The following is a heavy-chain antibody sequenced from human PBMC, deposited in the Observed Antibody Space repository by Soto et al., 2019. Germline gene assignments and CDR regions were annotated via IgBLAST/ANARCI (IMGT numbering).Heavy chain of an antibody. V-gene: IGHV4-59*01. CDR3: ARGASTVTTDNWFDP. Sequence: SSETLSLTCTVSGGSISSYYWSWIRQPPGKGLEWIGYIYYSGSTNYNPSLKSRVTISVDTSKNQFSLKLSSVTAADTAVYYCARGASTVTTDNWFDPWGQGTLVTVSS. J-gene: IGHJ5*02. CDR1: GGSISSYY. CDR2: IYYSGST. D-gene: IGHD4-17*01.